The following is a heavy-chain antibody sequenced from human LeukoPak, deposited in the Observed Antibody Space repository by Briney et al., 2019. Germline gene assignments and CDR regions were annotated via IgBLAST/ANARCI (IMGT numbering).Heavy chain of an antibody. J-gene: IGHJ5*02. CDR2: ISHSGGST. V-gene: IGHV3-23*01. CDR1: GFTFSSYA. Sequence: GGSLRLSCAASGFTFSSYAMSWVRQAPGKGLEWVSGISHSGGSTYYADSVKDRFTISRLNSKNTLFLQMNSLRAEDTAVYYCARLRGFNWFDPWGQGTLVTVSS. D-gene: IGHD3-16*01. CDR3: ARLRGFNWFDP.